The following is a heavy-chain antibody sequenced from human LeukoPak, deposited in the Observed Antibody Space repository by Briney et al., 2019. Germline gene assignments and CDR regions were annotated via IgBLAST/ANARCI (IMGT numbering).Heavy chain of an antibody. CDR2: IYPGDSDT. CDR3: ARLGAVADYYFDY. J-gene: IGHJ4*02. CDR1: GYSFTSYW. D-gene: IGHD6-19*01. Sequence: GESLQISCKSSGYSFTSYWIAWVRQLPGKGLECMGIIYPGDSDTRYSPSFQGQVTISADKSISTAYLQWSSLKASDTAMYYCARLGAVADYYFDYWGQGTLVTVSS. V-gene: IGHV5-51*01.